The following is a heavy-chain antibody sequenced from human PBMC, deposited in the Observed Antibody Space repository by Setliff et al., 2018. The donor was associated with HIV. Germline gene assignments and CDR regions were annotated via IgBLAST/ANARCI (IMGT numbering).Heavy chain of an antibody. D-gene: IGHD3-10*01. CDR1: GGSISSSSYY. CDR2: IYYSGST. CDR3: ARHRNLDRRGEAVDI. J-gene: IGHJ3*02. Sequence: SETLSLTCTVSGGSISSSSYYWGWIRQPPGKGLEWIGSIYYSGSTYYNPSLKSRVTISVDTSKNQFSLKLSSVTAADTAVYYCARHRNLDRRGEAVDIWGQGTMVTVSS. V-gene: IGHV4-39*01.